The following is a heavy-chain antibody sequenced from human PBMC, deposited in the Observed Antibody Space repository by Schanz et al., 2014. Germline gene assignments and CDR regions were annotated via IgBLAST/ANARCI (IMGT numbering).Heavy chain of an antibody. J-gene: IGHJ4*02. CDR2: ISYDGSNE. Sequence: QVQLVESGGGVVQPGRSPRLSCAASGFTFSHYGMHWVRQAPGKGLEWVAVISYDGSNEYYADSVKGRFTISRDNSKNTLFLQLSSLKAEDTAVYYCAGAWGDCGGDCYSRGDYLVYWGQGTLVTVSS. V-gene: IGHV3-30*03. CDR1: GFTFSHYG. D-gene: IGHD2-21*01. CDR3: AGAWGDCGGDCYSRGDYLVY.